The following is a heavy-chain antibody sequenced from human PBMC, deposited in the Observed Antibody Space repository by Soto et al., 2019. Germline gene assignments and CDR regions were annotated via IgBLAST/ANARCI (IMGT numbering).Heavy chain of an antibody. CDR1: AGSFSGYY. J-gene: IGHJ5*02. V-gene: IGHV4-34*01. Sequence: SETLSLTCAVYAGSFSGYYWSWIRQPPGMELEWIGEINHRGSTNYNPSLKSRVTISVDTSKNQFSLELSSVTTADTAVYYCARKGRYCSSASCYAWWFDPWGQGTVVTVSS. D-gene: IGHD2-2*01. CDR2: INHRGST. CDR3: ARKGRYCSSASCYAWWFDP.